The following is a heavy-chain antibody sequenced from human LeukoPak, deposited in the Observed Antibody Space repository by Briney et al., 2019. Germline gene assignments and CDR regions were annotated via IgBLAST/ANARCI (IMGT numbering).Heavy chain of an antibody. V-gene: IGHV4-34*01. J-gene: IGHJ4*02. CDR2: INHSGST. CDR3: ARVPMVRGADY. Sequence: SETLSLTCAVYGGSFSGYYWSWIRQPPGKGLEWIGEINHSGSTNYNPSLKSRVTISVDTSKNQFSLKLSSVTAADTAVYYCARVPMVRGADYWGQGTLVTVSP. CDR1: GGSFSGYY. D-gene: IGHD3-10*01.